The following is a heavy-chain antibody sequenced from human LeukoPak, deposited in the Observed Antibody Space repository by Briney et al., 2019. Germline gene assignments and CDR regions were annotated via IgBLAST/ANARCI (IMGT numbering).Heavy chain of an antibody. D-gene: IGHD6-13*01. CDR3: ARAYSSSWYYFDY. CDR2: LTPSSDNT. V-gene: IGHV1-8*03. J-gene: IGHJ4*02. Sequence: ASVRVSCRASGYSFADYDINWVRLAPGQGLEWMGWLTPSSDNTGYSQKFQGRVTITRNSSISTAYLELSSLRSEDTAVYYCARAYSSSWYYFDYWGQGTLLTVSS. CDR1: GYSFADYD.